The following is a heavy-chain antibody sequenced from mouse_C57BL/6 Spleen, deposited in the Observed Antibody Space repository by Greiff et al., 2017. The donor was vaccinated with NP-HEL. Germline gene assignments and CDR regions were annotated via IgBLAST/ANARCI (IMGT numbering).Heavy chain of an antibody. CDR1: GYAFSSYW. Sequence: SGAELVKPGASVKISCKASGYAFSSYWMNWVKQRPGKGLEWIGQIYPGDGDTNYNGKFKGKATLTADKSSSTAYMQLSSLTSEDSAVYFCARGDGYAGMDYWGQGTSVTVSS. D-gene: IGHD2-2*01. CDR3: ARGDGYAGMDY. CDR2: IYPGDGDT. J-gene: IGHJ4*01. V-gene: IGHV1-80*01.